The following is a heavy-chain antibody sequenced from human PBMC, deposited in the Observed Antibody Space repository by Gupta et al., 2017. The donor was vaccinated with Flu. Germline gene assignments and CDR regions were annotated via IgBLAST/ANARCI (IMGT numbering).Heavy chain of an antibody. CDR2: IYYSGTA. CDR3: AGGVDDSAFDF. D-gene: IGHD5/OR15-5a*01. V-gene: IGHV4-39*01. Sequence: QLRLQGSGPGLVKPSETLSLSCTVSGGSVSTSNSYWALIRQPPGQGLEWIATIYYSGTAYYNPYLRSRATMSLDTSRNQFSLKVRAMTTADTAVYYCAGGVDDSAFDFWGQGPLVTVSS. J-gene: IGHJ4*02. CDR1: GGSVSTSNSY.